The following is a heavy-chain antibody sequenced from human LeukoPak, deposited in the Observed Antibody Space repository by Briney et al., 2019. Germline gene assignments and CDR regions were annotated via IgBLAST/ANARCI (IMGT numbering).Heavy chain of an antibody. CDR1: GGPFRGDN. D-gene: IGHD1-1*01. CDR3: ATEGAAGTGTQWHPYDM. CDR2: IHHSGSS. Sequence: SETLSLTCAVSGGPFRGDNWIRQPPGKGLEWIGEIHHSGSSNYNPSLKSRVTISVDRSKNQFSLTLQSVTAADTAVYYCATEGAAGTGTQWHPYDMWGQGTIVTVSS. V-gene: IGHV4-34*01. J-gene: IGHJ3*02.